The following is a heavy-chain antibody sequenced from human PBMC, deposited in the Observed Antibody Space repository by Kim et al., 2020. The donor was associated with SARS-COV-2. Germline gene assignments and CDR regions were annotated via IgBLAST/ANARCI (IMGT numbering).Heavy chain of an antibody. CDR3: ARDPDGSGNPGYRMDV. Sequence: DSVKGRFTISRDNSRNTLYLQMSSLRAEDTAVYYCARDPDGSGNPGYRMDVWGQGTTVTVSS. J-gene: IGHJ6*02. V-gene: IGHV3-23*01. D-gene: IGHD3-10*01.